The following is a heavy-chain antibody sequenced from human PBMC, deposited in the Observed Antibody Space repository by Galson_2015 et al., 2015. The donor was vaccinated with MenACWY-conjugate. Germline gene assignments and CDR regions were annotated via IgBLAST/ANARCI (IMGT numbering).Heavy chain of an antibody. V-gene: IGHV3-23*01. J-gene: IGHJ4*01. CDR1: GFTFSDYA. Sequence: SLRLSCAASGFTFSDYAMTWVRQAPGRGLEWVSGISGSGDTTYYADPVKGRFAISRDNSKNTLSLQMNGLRAEDTGVYFCARNLYDPWYDFDHWGHGVLV. D-gene: IGHD6-13*01. CDR2: ISGSGDTT. CDR3: ARNLYDPWYDFDH.